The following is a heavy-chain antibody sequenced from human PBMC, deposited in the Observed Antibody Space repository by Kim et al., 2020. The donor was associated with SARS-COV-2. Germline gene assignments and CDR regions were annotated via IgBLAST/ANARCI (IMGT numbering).Heavy chain of an antibody. CDR2: INPSGGST. Sequence: ASVKVSCKASGYTFTSYYMHWVRQAPGQGLEWMGIINPSGGSTSYAQKFQGRVTMTRDTSTSTVYMELSSLRSEDTAVYYCARGTEVVRGVIWVRYYYYYGMDVWGPGTTVTVS. D-gene: IGHD3-10*01. CDR3: ARGTEVVRGVIWVRYYYYYGMDV. CDR1: GYTFTSYY. V-gene: IGHV1-46*01. J-gene: IGHJ6*02.